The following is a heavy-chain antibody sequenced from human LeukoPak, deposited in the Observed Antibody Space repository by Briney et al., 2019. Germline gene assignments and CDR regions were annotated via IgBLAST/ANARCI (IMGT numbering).Heavy chain of an antibody. CDR3: ARTTHYYDSSGYYYSWFDP. D-gene: IGHD3-22*01. V-gene: IGHV4-4*07. CDR1: GGSINSYY. J-gene: IGHJ5*02. Sequence: PSETLSLTCTVSGGSINSYYWSWIRQPAGKGLEWIGRIYTSGSTNYNPSLKSRVTMSVDTSKNQFSLKLSSVTAADTAVYYCARTTHYYDSSGYYYSWFDPWGQGTLVTVSS. CDR2: IYTSGST.